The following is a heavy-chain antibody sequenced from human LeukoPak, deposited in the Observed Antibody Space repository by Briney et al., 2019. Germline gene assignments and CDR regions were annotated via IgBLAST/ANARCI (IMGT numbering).Heavy chain of an antibody. Sequence: ASVKVSCKASGYTFTSYYMHWVRQAPGQGLEWMRIITPSGGSTTYAQKFQGRVTMTRDTSTSTVYMELSSLRSEDTAVYYCARDGSSGYYYFDYWGQGTLVTVSS. CDR1: GYTFTSYY. J-gene: IGHJ4*02. D-gene: IGHD3-22*01. CDR2: ITPSGGST. CDR3: ARDGSSGYYYFDY. V-gene: IGHV1-46*01.